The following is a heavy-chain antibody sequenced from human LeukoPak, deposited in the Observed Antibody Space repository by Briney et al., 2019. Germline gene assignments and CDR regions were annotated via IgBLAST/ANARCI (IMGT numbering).Heavy chain of an antibody. CDR3: ASNHYGDYDYFDY. J-gene: IGHJ4*02. CDR2: IWYDGSNK. CDR1: GFTFSSYS. V-gene: IGHV3-33*08. Sequence: GGSLRLSCAASGFTFSSYSMNWVRQAPGKGLEWVAVIWYDGSNKYYADSVKGRFTISRDNSKNTLYLQMNSLRAEDTAVYYCASNHYGDYDYFDYWGQGTLVTVSS. D-gene: IGHD4-17*01.